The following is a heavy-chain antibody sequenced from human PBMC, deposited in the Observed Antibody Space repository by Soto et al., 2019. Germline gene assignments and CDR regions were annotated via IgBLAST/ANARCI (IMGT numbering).Heavy chain of an antibody. D-gene: IGHD3-3*01. Sequence: QVQLVQSGAEVKKPGASVKGSCKASGYTCTSYGIIWVRQAPGQGLEWMGWISAYNGNTNYAQKLQGRVTMTTDTSTSTAYMELRSMRSDDTAVYYCARAGLYDFWSGSPSLRDDYWGQGTLVNVSS. V-gene: IGHV1-18*01. CDR2: ISAYNGNT. CDR1: GYTCTSYG. CDR3: ARAGLYDFWSGSPSLRDDY. J-gene: IGHJ4*02.